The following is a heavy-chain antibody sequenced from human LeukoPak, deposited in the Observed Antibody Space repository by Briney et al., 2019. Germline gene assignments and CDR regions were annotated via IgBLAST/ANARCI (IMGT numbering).Heavy chain of an antibody. Sequence: KSSETLSLTCTVSGGSIRSYYWSWIRQPPGKGLEWIGYMHHSGSTKHNPYLKSRVTISVDTSKSQFSLKLSSVTAADTAVYYCASALYYYGSGSYSTGRRFDPWGQGTLVTVSS. D-gene: IGHD3-10*01. CDR1: GGSIRSYY. J-gene: IGHJ5*02. V-gene: IGHV4-59*08. CDR2: MHHSGST. CDR3: ASALYYYGSGSYSTGRRFDP.